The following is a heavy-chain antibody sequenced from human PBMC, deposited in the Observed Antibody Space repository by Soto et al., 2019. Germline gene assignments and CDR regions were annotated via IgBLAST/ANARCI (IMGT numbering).Heavy chain of an antibody. J-gene: IGHJ6*02. CDR3: ARGKCMEENYHYYVMAF. D-gene: IGHD2-8*01. CDR1: GYTFSTYA. Sequence: ASVKGSCKASGYTFSTYALHWVRQAPGQGLEWMGWINGGNGHTRYSQKFKDRVTISRDTPASTAYMELSGLRSEDTAVYYCARGKCMEENYHYYVMAFWGQGTTVTVSS. V-gene: IGHV1-3*01. CDR2: INGGNGHT.